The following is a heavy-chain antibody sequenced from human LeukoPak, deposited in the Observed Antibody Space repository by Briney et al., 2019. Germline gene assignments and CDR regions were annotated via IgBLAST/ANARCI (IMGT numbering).Heavy chain of an antibody. CDR1: GFTFSSYA. CDR3: AKDYYYDSSGYYGY. J-gene: IGHJ4*02. V-gene: IGHV3-23*01. CDR2: ISLTALST. Sequence: TGGSFRLSCAASGFTFSSYAMAWVRQTPGKGREWFSAISLTALSTYSADFVKGRFTISRDNSKNTLYLQMNSLRAEDTAVYYCAKDYYYDSSGYYGYWGQGTLVSVRS. D-gene: IGHD3-22*01.